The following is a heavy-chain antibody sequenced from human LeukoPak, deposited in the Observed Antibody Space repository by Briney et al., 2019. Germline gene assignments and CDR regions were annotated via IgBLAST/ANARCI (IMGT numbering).Heavy chain of an antibody. CDR3: ARHVRDGYNQGYYFDY. D-gene: IGHD5-24*01. Sequence: PGGSLRLSCAASGFTFSDYYISWIRQAPGKGLEWVSYISSSGSTIYYADSVKGRFTISRDNAKNSLYLQMNSLRAEDTAVYYCARHVRDGYNQGYYFDYWGQGTLVTVSS. J-gene: IGHJ4*02. CDR2: ISSSGSTI. V-gene: IGHV3-11*01. CDR1: GFTFSDYY.